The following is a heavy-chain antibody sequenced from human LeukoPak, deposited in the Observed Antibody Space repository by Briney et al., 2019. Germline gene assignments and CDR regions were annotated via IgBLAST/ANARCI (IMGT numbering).Heavy chain of an antibody. Sequence: GGSLRLYCTASGFTVSSNYMNWVRQAPGKGLEWVSSISSSSSYIYYADSVKGRFTISRDNAKNSLYLQMNSLRAEDTAVYYCARVIAVAGTGYWGRGTLVTVSS. J-gene: IGHJ4*02. CDR2: ISSSSSYI. V-gene: IGHV3-21*01. D-gene: IGHD6-19*01. CDR3: ARVIAVAGTGY. CDR1: GFTVSSNY.